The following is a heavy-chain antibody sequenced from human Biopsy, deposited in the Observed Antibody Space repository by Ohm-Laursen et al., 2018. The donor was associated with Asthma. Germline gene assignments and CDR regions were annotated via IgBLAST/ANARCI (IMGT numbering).Heavy chain of an antibody. CDR3: ARAGQCSSTSCYNPGWFDP. Sequence: SETLSLTCAVYPGSFSGFFWTWIRQPPGKGLEWIGEINHSGSTNYNPSLKSRVTISVDTSKNQFSLKLSSVTAADTAVYYCARAGQCSSTSCYNPGWFDPWGQGTLVTVSS. V-gene: IGHV4-34*01. CDR2: INHSGST. J-gene: IGHJ5*02. D-gene: IGHD2-2*01. CDR1: PGSFSGFF.